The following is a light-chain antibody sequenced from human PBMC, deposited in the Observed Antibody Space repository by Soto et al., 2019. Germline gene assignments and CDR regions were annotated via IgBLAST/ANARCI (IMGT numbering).Light chain of an antibody. V-gene: IGKV3-20*01. CDR2: GAS. CDR3: QHYAGSSWT. CDR1: QSVTSNY. Sequence: EIVLTQSPGTLSLSPRERATLSCRASQSVTSNYLAWYQQRVGQAPRLLIFGASSRATGIPDKFSGSGSGTDFTLTISRPEPDDFAVYYCQHYAGSSWTFGQGTKVEIK. J-gene: IGKJ1*01.